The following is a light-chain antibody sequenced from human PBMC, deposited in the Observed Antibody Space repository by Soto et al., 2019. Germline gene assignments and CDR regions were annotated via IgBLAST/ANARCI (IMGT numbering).Light chain of an antibody. Sequence: QSALTQPASVSGSPGQSITISCTGTSNDIGTYNFVSWYQQRPGKGPTLMIFENDQRPSGVSFRFSGSKSGNTASLTISGLQAEDEADYYCCSYAGSSTYVFGTGTKVTVL. CDR2: END. J-gene: IGLJ1*01. CDR1: SNDIGTYNF. CDR3: CSYAGSSTYV. V-gene: IGLV2-23*01.